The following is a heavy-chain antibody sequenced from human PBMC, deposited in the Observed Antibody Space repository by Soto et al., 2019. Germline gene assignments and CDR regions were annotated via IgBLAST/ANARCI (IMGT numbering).Heavy chain of an antibody. D-gene: IGHD1-1*01. CDR3: ARLEGGTIRREKKTQLHWFDP. J-gene: IGHJ5*02. V-gene: IGHV1-69*13. Sequence: GASVKVSCKASGGTFSSYAISWARQAPGQGLEWMGGIIPIFGTANYAQKFQGRVTITADESTSTAYMELSSLRSEDTAVYYCARLEGGTIRREKKTQLHWFDPWGQGTLVTVSS. CDR2: IIPIFGTA. CDR1: GGTFSSYA.